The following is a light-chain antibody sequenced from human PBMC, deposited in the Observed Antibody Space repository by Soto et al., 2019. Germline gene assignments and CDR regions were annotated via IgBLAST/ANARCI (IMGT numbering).Light chain of an antibody. Sequence: SVLTKPASVFGSPGQSITISCTGTSSDFGSYNLVSWYQQHPGKAPKLMIYEGSKRPSGVSNRFSGSKSGNTDSLTISGLQAEDEADYYCCSYAGSSTLYVFGTGTKVTVL. CDR1: SSDFGSYNL. CDR2: EGS. J-gene: IGLJ1*01. V-gene: IGLV2-23*01. CDR3: CSYAGSSTLYV.